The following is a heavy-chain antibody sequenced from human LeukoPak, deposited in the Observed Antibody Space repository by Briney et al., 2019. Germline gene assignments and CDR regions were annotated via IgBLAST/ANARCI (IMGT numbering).Heavy chain of an antibody. CDR1: GGTFSSYA. J-gene: IGHJ4*02. CDR2: IILMFGAA. CDR3: ARDSSIAARQY. D-gene: IGHD6-6*01. Sequence: GSSVKVSFKASGGTFSSYANNWVRQAHAQGLGWMGGIILMFGAANYAQKCQGRVTITTDESTSTGYMELSSLRSENTAVYYCARDSSIAARQYWGQGTLVTVSS. V-gene: IGHV1-69*05.